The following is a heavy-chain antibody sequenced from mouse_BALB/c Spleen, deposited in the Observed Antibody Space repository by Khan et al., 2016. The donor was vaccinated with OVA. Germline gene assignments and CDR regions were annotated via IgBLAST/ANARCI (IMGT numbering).Heavy chain of an antibody. Sequence: VQLQQSGPGLVKPSQSLSLTCTVTGYSITSDYAWNWIRQFPGNKLEWMGYISYSGNTKYNPSLKSRISVTRDTSKNQIFLQLNSVTAEDTATYSCARVYGGNFDYWGQGTTLTVSS. J-gene: IGHJ2*01. D-gene: IGHD2-10*02. CDR3: ARVYGGNFDY. CDR2: ISYSGNT. CDR1: GYSITSDYA. V-gene: IGHV3-2*02.